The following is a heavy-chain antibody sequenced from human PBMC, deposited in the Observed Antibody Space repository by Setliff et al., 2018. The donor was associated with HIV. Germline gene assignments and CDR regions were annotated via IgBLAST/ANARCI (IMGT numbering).Heavy chain of an antibody. CDR3: ARGRHYSSSAPFAIDF. V-gene: IGHV4-38-2*01. CDR2: IYHSGST. CDR1: GYSINSGYY. D-gene: IGHD6-6*01. J-gene: IGHJ4*02. Sequence: PSETLSLTCAVSGYSINSGYYWGWIRQPPGKGLEWIGTIYHSGSTYYNPSLKSRVTISVDMSKNQFSVKLSSVTAADTAVCYCARGRHYSSSAPFAIDFWGQGMLVTVSS.